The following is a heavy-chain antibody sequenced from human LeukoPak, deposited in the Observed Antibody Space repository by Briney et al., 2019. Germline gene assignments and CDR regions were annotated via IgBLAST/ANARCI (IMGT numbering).Heavy chain of an antibody. CDR3: AKDARRSSGWWFFDH. CDR1: GFTVSSNY. J-gene: IGHJ4*02. Sequence: GGSLRLSCAASGFTVSSNYMSWVRQAPGKGLEWVSAISDSGDRTYYADSVKGRFTLSRDNSKNTLYLQINSLRAEDTAVYYCAKDARRSSGWWFFDHWGQGTLVTVSS. V-gene: IGHV3-23*01. CDR2: ISDSGDRT. D-gene: IGHD6-19*01.